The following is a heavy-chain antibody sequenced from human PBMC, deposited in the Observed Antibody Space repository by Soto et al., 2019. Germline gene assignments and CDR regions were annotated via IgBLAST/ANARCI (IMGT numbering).Heavy chain of an antibody. CDR1: GDSVSSNTVA. V-gene: IGHV6-1*01. J-gene: IGHJ5*02. CDR3: ARDPGSWFDP. CDR2: TYYRSKWYN. Sequence: SQTLSLTCAISGDSVSSNTVAWNWIRQSPSRGLEWLGRTYYRSKWYNDYAVSVKSRITINPDTSKNQFSLQLNSVTPEDTAVYFCARDPGSWFDPWGQGTLVTVSS.